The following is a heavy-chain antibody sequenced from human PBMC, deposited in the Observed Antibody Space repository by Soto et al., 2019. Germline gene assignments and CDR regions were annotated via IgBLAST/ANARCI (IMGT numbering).Heavy chain of an antibody. CDR3: ARSPGGGDCYSGICFGIDV. V-gene: IGHV1-2*02. CDR1: GYTFTDYY. Sequence: QVHLVQSGAEVKKPGASVKVSCKASGYTFTDYYMYWVRQAPGQGLQWMGWINPKSGGTNYAQKFQGRVTMTGDTSINTVYMEFSRLRSDDTAVYYCARSPGGGDCYSGICFGIDVWGQGTTVTVSS. J-gene: IGHJ6*02. D-gene: IGHD2-21*02. CDR2: INPKSGGT.